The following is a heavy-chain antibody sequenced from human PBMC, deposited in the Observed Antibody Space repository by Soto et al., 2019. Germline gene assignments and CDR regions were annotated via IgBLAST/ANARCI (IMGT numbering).Heavy chain of an antibody. Sequence: GGSLRLSCAASGFTFSDYYMSWIRQAPGKGLEWVSYISSSGSTIYYADSVKGRFTISRDNAKNSLYLQMNSLRAEDTAVYYCASYDILTRDAFDIWGQGTMVTVSS. J-gene: IGHJ3*02. V-gene: IGHV3-11*01. CDR1: GFTFSDYY. CDR3: ASYDILTRDAFDI. D-gene: IGHD3-9*01. CDR2: ISSSGSTI.